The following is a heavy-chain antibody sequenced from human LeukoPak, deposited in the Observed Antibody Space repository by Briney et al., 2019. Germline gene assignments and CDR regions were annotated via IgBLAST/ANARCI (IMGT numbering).Heavy chain of an antibody. D-gene: IGHD3-16*01. CDR1: GFAFSTYT. Sequence: GGSLRLSCAASGFAFSTYTMNWVRQAAGKGLEWVVFIRSRGYGGATEYAASVKGRFTVSRDDSRSIAYLQMDSLETEDTAVYYCARGSTVSGAKYYFDFWGQGTLVTVSS. V-gene: IGHV3-49*04. CDR2: IRSRGYGGAT. CDR3: ARGSTVSGAKYYFDF. J-gene: IGHJ4*02.